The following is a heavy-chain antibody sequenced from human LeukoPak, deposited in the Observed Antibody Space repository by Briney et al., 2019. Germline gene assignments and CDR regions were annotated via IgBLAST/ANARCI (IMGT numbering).Heavy chain of an antibody. D-gene: IGHD6-19*01. CDR1: GFTFSSYG. CDR2: IWYDGSNK. CDR3: AKSLRERQWLVYAFDI. Sequence: GGSLRLSCAASGFTFSSYGMHWVRQAPGKGLEWVAVIWYDGSNKYYADSVKGRFTISRDNSKNTLYLQMNSLRAEDTAVYYCAKSLRERQWLVYAFDIWGQGTMVTVSS. J-gene: IGHJ3*02. V-gene: IGHV3-33*06.